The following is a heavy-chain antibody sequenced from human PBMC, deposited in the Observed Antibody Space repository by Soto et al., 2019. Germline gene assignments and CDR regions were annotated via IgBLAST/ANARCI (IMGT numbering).Heavy chain of an antibody. J-gene: IGHJ6*02. D-gene: IGHD3-22*01. CDR3: ARHVAYYDSSVYYYGMDV. Sequence: QLQLQESGPGLVKPSEPLSLTCTVSGGSISSSSYYWGWIRQPPGKGLEWIGSIYYSGSTYYNPSLKSRVTISVDTSKNQFSLKLSSVTAADTAVYYCARHVAYYDSSVYYYGMDVWGQGTTVTVSS. CDR1: GGSISSSSYY. V-gene: IGHV4-39*01. CDR2: IYYSGST.